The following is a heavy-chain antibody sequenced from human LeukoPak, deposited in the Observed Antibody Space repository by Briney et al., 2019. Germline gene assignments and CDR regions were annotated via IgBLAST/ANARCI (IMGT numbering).Heavy chain of an antibody. CDR2: ISGYNDNT. J-gene: IGHJ4*02. CDR3: ARDLAGAAAGTIPLFDY. V-gene: IGHV1-18*01. CDR1: GYTFTSFG. D-gene: IGHD6-13*01. Sequence: ASVKVSCKASGYTFTSFGINWMRQAPGQGLEWMGWISGYNDNTNYAQKLQGRVTMTTETSTNTAYMELRSLRSDDTAVYYCARDLAGAAAGTIPLFDYWGQGTPVTVSS.